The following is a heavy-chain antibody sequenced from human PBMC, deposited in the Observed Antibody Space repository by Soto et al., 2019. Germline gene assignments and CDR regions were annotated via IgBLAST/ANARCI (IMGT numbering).Heavy chain of an antibody. Sequence: SQTLSLTCAISGDSVSSNSAAWNWIRQSPSRGLEWLGRTYYRSKWYNDYAVSVKSRITINPDTSKNQFSLQLTSVTPEDTAVYYCARDPLLGQQLARGYYYYYGMDVWGQVTTVTVSS. CDR3: ARDPLLGQQLARGYYYYYGMDV. D-gene: IGHD6-13*01. V-gene: IGHV6-1*01. CDR1: GDSVSSNSAA. J-gene: IGHJ6*02. CDR2: TYYRSKWYN.